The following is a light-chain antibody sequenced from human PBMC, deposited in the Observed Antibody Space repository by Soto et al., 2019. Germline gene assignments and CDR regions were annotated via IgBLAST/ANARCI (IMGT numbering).Light chain of an antibody. CDR2: GAS. V-gene: IGKV3-20*01. Sequence: EIVLTQSPGTLSLSPGERATLSCRASQSVSSSYLAWYQQKPGQAPRLLIYGASSRATGIPDRFSGSGSGTDFTLTISRLEPEDFAVYYCQPSGSSPRVYTLGQGTKLEI. J-gene: IGKJ2*01. CDR1: QSVSSSY. CDR3: QPSGSSPRVYT.